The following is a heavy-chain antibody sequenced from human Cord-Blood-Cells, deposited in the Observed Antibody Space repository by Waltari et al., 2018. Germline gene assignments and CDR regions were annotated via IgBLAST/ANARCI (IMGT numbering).Heavy chain of an antibody. CDR2: IIPILGIA. D-gene: IGHD1-7*01. Sequence: QVQLVQSGAEVKKPGSSVKVSCKASGGTFSSYAISWVRQAPGQGLEWMGRIIPILGIANYAQKFQGRVTITADKSTSTAYMELSSLRSEDTAVYYCARGITGTTIGYMDVWGKGTTVTVSS. CDR1: GGTFSSYA. CDR3: ARGITGTTIGYMDV. V-gene: IGHV1-69*09. J-gene: IGHJ6*03.